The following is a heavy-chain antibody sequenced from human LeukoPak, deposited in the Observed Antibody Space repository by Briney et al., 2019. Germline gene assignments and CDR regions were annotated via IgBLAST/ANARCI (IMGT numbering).Heavy chain of an antibody. CDR3: ARRQGCSSTSCPPDS. Sequence: GESLRISCKASGFSFTSYWIGWVCQMPGKGLEWMGIIYPGDSDTRYSPSFQGQVTMSADKSINTAYLQWSSLKASDTAMYYCARRQGCSSTSCPPDSWGQGTLVTVSS. CDR2: IYPGDSDT. D-gene: IGHD2-2*01. J-gene: IGHJ4*02. V-gene: IGHV5-51*01. CDR1: GFSFTSYW.